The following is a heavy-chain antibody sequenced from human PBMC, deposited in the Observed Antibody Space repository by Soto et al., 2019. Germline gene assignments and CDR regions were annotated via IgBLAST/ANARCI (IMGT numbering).Heavy chain of an antibody. CDR3: ARCYGSGGWCDP. CDR2: IYYSGST. V-gene: IGHV4-39*01. J-gene: IGHJ5*02. CDR1: GGSISSSSYY. Sequence: QLQLQESGPGLVKPSETLSLTCTVSGGSISSSSYYWGWIRQPPGKGLEWIGSIYYSGSTYYNPSLKSRVTISVDTSKNQFALKLSSVTAADTAVYYCARCYGSGGWCDPWGQGTLVTVSS. D-gene: IGHD3-10*01.